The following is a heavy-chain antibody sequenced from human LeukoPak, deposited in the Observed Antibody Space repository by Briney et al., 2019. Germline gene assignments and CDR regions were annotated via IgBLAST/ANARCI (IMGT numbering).Heavy chain of an antibody. J-gene: IGHJ3*02. V-gene: IGHV3-23*01. D-gene: IGHD4-23*01. CDR1: GFTFSSYA. CDR2: ISGSGGST. CDR3: AGSPTVDAAFDI. Sequence: GGSLRLSCAASGFTFSSYAMSWVRQAPGKGLEWVSSISGSGGSTYYADSVRGRFTVSRDNPRNTLALQMNSLRAEDTAVYYCAGSPTVDAAFDIWGQGTMVTVSS.